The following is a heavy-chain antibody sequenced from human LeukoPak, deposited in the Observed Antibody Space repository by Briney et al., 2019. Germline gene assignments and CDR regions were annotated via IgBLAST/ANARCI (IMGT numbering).Heavy chain of an antibody. D-gene: IGHD3-22*01. CDR2: IYTNGST. CDR3: CGSGYSHYYYYMDV. V-gene: IGHV4-61*02. CDR1: GGSISRGSYY. J-gene: IGHJ6*03. Sequence: SQTLSLTCTVSGGSISRGSYYWSWIRQPAGKGLEWIGRIYTNGSTNYNPSLKSRVTISVDTSKNQFSLKLSSVTAADTAVYYYCGSGYSHYYYYMDVWGKGTTVTVSS.